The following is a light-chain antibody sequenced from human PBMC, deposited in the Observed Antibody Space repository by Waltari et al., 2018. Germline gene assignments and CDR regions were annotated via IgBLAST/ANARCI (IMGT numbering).Light chain of an antibody. CDR2: EVT. CDR1: SNELGAHNL. J-gene: IGLJ3*02. V-gene: IGLV2-14*01. Sequence: QSALTQPASVSGSLGQSISISCAGTSNELGAHNLVSWYQQYPGRAPKLVIYEVTNRPSGISSRFSGSKSGNTASLTISGLQSEDEAEYFCSSYSTTFTVLFGGGTKVTV. CDR3: SSYSTTFTVL.